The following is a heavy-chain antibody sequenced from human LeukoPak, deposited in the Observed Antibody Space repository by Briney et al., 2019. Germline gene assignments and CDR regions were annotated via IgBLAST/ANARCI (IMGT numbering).Heavy chain of an antibody. V-gene: IGHV3-48*03. CDR2: ISSSGTTI. D-gene: IGHD3-22*01. Sequence: PGGSLRLSCAASGFTFRSYEMNWVRQAPGKGLEWVSYISSSGTTIYYADSVKGRFTISRDNSKNTLYLQMNSLRAEDTAVYYCAKDGDSSGYQGWFDPWGQGTLVTVSS. J-gene: IGHJ5*02. CDR3: AKDGDSSGYQGWFDP. CDR1: GFTFRSYE.